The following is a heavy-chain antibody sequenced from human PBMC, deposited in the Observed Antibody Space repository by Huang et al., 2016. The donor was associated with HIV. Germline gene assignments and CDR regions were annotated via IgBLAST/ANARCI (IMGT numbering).Heavy chain of an antibody. CDR2: IYYSGST. V-gene: IGHV4-39*01. CDR3: ARHMDCSSSSCLAGGHERGPFDM. CDR1: GGSISSSSYY. D-gene: IGHD2-2*01. Sequence: QLQLQESGPGLVKPSETLSLTCSVSGGSISSSSYYWGWIRQPPGKGLEWIGSIYYSGSTFYNPSRKGRVTRSVETSKNQFSLGLSSVTAADTSVYYCARHMDCSSSSCLAGGHERGPFDMWGQGTMVTVSS. J-gene: IGHJ3*02.